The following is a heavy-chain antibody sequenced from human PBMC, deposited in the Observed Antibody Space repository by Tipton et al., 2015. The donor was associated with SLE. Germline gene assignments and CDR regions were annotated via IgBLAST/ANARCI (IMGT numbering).Heavy chain of an antibody. CDR3: ARHLGVIVAFEV. J-gene: IGHJ3*01. D-gene: IGHD3-10*01. Sequence: TLSLTCNVSGYSIRNGYYWGWIRQAPGKGLEWTGTIHHSGITYYNPSLKSRVTISVDTSKNQFSLKLRSVTAADTAVYYCARHLGVIVAFEVWGQGTVLTVSS. CDR1: GYSIRNGYY. CDR2: IHHSGIT. V-gene: IGHV4-38-2*02.